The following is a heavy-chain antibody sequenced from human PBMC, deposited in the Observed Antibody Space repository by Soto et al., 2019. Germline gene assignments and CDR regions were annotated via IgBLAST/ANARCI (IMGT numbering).Heavy chain of an antibody. J-gene: IGHJ6*02. CDR2: ISYDGSNK. D-gene: IGHD3-3*01. CDR3: ASFGSPYYYYGMDV. CDR1: GFTFSSYA. Sequence: GGSLRLSCAASGFTFSSYAMHWVRQAPGKGLEWVAVISYDGSNKYYADSVKGRFTISRDNSKNTLYLQMNSLRAEDTAVYYCASFGSPYYYYGMDVWGQGTTVTVSS. V-gene: IGHV3-30-3*01.